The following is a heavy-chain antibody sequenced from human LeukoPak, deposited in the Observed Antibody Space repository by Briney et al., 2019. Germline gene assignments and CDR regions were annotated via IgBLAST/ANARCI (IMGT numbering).Heavy chain of an antibody. Sequence: GGSLRLSCAASGFTFSDYYMSWIRQAPGKGLEWVSYISSSGSTIYYADSVKGRFTISRDNAKNSLYLQMNSLRAEDTAVYYCARDSLWFGELFKLGYYMDVWGKGTTVTISS. CDR1: GFTFSDYY. CDR3: ARDSLWFGELFKLGYYMDV. J-gene: IGHJ6*03. CDR2: ISSSGSTI. V-gene: IGHV3-11*01. D-gene: IGHD3-10*01.